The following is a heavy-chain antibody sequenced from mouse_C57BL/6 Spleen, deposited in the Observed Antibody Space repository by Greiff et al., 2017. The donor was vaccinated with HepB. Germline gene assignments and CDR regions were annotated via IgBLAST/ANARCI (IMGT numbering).Heavy chain of an antibody. CDR2: IDPENGDT. CDR1: GFNIKDDY. D-gene: IGHD1-1*01. J-gene: IGHJ4*01. V-gene: IGHV14-4*01. CDR3: TTWGVVARDY. Sequence: VQLQQSGAELVRPWASVKLSCTASGFNIKDDYMHWVKQRPEQGLEWIGWIDPENGDTEYASKFQGKATITADTSSNTAYLQLSSLTSEDTAVYYCTTWGVVARDYWGQGTSVTVSS.